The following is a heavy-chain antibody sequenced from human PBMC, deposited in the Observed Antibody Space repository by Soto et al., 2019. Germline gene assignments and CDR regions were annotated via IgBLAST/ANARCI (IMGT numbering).Heavy chain of an antibody. CDR3: AREFSNSPEAFDS. V-gene: IGHV4-61*01. J-gene: IGHJ4*02. CDR1: VGSVNSDNFY. CDR2: IYYTGST. Sequence: PSETLSLTCTVSVGSVNSDNFYWSWILQPPGRGLEWIGYIYYTGSTNYNPSLKSRVTISIDTSRNQFSLKLSSVTAADTAVYYCAREFSNSPEAFDSWGQGSLVTVSS. D-gene: IGHD6-6*01.